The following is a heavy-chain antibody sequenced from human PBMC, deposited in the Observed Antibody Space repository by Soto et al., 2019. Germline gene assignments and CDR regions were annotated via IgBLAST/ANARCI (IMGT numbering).Heavy chain of an antibody. V-gene: IGHV4-4*07. CDR1: GASISSFN. CDR2: LNIAGTI. J-gene: IGHJ1*01. CDR3: ARDRGEYTSSWFLYFSH. D-gene: IGHD6-13*01. Sequence: NPSETLSLTCSVSGASISSFNSNWVPQPAGKGPEWVGRLNIAGTINYNPSLKSRITMSMDTSKKQISLHLRSVTAADTAIYYCARDRGEYTSSWFLYFSHWGHGTMVTVYS.